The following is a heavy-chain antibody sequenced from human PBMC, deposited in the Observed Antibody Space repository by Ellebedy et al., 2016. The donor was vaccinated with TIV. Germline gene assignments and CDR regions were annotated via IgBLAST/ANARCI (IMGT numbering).Heavy chain of an antibody. CDR1: GFTFTSYW. CDR2: IKGDGGST. Sequence: GESLKISCAASGFTFTSYWMHWVRQAPGKELVWVSRIKGDGGSTYYADSVKGRFTISRDNSKNTLYLQMSSLRAEDTAVYYCVKRFDYWGQGTLVTVSS. CDR3: VKRFDY. J-gene: IGHJ4*02. V-gene: IGHV3-74*01.